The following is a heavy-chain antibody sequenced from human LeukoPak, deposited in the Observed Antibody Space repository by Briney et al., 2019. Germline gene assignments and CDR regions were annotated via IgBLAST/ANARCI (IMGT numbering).Heavy chain of an antibody. CDR3: VRDSGGPDY. CDR2: ISNDGSSS. D-gene: IGHD2-15*01. V-gene: IGHV3-74*01. CDR1: GFTFSNQW. Sequence: GSLRLFCAGSGFTFSNQWVQWVRQAPGEGLVWVSDISNDGSSSSYADSVKGRFTISRDNAKNTLYLQMSSLRVEDTAMYYCVRDSGGPDYWGQGTLVTVSS. J-gene: IGHJ4*02.